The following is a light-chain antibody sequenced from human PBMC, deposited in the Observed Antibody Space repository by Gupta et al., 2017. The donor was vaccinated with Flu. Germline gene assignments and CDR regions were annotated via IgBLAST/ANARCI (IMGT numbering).Light chain of an antibody. J-gene: IGKJ2*03. CDR1: QDISNY. CDR3: QHYDNLPPYS. V-gene: IGKV1-33*01. CDR2: DAS. Sequence: DIQMTQSPSSLSASVGDRVTITCQESQDISNYLNWYQQKPGKAPKLLIYDASNLETGVPSRFSGSGSGTDFTFTISSLQPEDIATYYCQHYDNLPPYSFGQGTKLEIK.